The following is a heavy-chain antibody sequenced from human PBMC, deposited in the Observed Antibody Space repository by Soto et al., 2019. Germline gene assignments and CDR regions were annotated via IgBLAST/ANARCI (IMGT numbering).Heavy chain of an antibody. CDR2: IYPGDSDS. CDR1: GYSFSSYW. V-gene: IGHV5-51*01. D-gene: IGHD3-16*01. J-gene: IGHJ5*02. CDR3: AKVSGCTSPACYMGEWFDH. Sequence: GESLKISCQGSGYSFSSYWIAWVRQKPGKGLEWMGTIYPGDSDSTYSPSFQGQVTFSADKSTSTAYLQWSSLKASDTVIYYCAKVSGCTSPACYMGEWFDHWGQGTLVTVSS.